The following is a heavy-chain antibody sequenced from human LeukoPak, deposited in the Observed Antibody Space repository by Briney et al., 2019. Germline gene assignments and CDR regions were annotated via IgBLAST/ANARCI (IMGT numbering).Heavy chain of an antibody. J-gene: IGHJ4*02. CDR1: GRSISSGGYS. Sequence: SQTLSLTCAVSGRSISSGGYSWSWIRQPPGTGLEWIGYIYHSGSTYYNPSLKSRVTISVDWSKNQFSLKLSSVTAADTAVYYCARGGFPRPFDYWGQGTLVTVSS. V-gene: IGHV4-30-2*01. CDR3: ARGGFPRPFDY. CDR2: IYHSGST.